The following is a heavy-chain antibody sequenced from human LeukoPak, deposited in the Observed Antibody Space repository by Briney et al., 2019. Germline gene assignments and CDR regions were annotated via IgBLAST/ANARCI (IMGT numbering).Heavy chain of an antibody. V-gene: IGHV3-23*01. CDR3: ARCTGGSCVFDY. D-gene: IGHD2-8*02. CDR1: GFTFNYYA. Sequence: GGSLRLSCAASGFTFNYYAMSWVRQAPGKGLEWVSAISGSGDNTDYADSVKGRFTISRDNSKNTLYLQVDSLRAEDTAVYYCARCTGGSCVFDYWGQGTLVTVSS. J-gene: IGHJ4*02. CDR2: ISGSGDNT.